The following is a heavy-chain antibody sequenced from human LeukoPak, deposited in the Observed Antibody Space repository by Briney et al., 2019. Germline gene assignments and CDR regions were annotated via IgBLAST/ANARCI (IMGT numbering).Heavy chain of an antibody. D-gene: IGHD3-3*01. J-gene: IGHJ4*02. CDR2: ISSSGSTI. CDR3: ARETTYYDFWSGRTAIDY. CDR1: GFTFSDYY. Sequence: GGSLRLSCAASGFTFSDYYMSWIRQAPGKGLEWVSYISSSGSTIYYADSVKGRFTISRDNAKNSLYLQMNSLGAEGTAVYYCARETTYYDFWSGRTAIDYWGQGTLVTVSS. V-gene: IGHV3-11*04.